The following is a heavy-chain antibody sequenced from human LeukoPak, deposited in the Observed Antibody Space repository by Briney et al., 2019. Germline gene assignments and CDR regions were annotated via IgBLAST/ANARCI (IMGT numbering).Heavy chain of an antibody. D-gene: IGHD3-10*01. J-gene: IGHJ4*02. V-gene: IGHV3-64D*06. Sequence: GGSLRLSCSASGFTFSSYAMHWVRQAPGKGLESVSAISSNGGSTYYADSVKGRFTISRDNSKNTLYLQMSSLRAEDRAVYYCVKGELLWFGELEVFDYWGQGTLVTVSS. CDR1: GFTFSSYA. CDR3: VKGELLWFGELEVFDY. CDR2: ISSNGGST.